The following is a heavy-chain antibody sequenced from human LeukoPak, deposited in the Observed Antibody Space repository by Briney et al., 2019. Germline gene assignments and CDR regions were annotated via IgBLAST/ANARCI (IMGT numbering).Heavy chain of an antibody. Sequence: GRSLRLSCAASGFTFSNYGMNWVRQAPGKGLEWVAIIWYDGSNKYYTDSVKGRFTISRDNSQNTLYLQMNSLRTEDTAVYYCARVYCSGGSCYVKSYFDYWGQGTLVTVSS. CDR3: ARVYCSGGSCYVKSYFDY. V-gene: IGHV3-33*01. CDR1: GFTFSNYG. J-gene: IGHJ4*02. CDR2: IWYDGSNK. D-gene: IGHD2-15*01.